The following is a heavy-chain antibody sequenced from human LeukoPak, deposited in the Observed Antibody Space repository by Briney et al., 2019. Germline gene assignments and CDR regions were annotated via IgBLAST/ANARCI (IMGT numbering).Heavy chain of an antibody. Sequence: GASVKICCKASGYTFAGYYMHCVRQAPGQWLEWMGRINPNSGGTNYAQKFQGRVTMTRDTSISTAYMELSRLRSDDTAVYYCASGNDFWSGYYTSWGQGTLVTVSS. CDR2: INPNSGGT. CDR1: GYTFAGYY. V-gene: IGHV1-2*06. J-gene: IGHJ4*02. CDR3: ASGNDFWSGYYTS. D-gene: IGHD3-3*01.